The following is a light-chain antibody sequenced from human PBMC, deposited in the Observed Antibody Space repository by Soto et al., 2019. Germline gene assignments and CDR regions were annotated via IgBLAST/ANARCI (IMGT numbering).Light chain of an antibody. CDR2: GAS. CDR3: KQYDSYSGT. Sequence: DLKLPQSPSTLSASVADRVTITRSSSQSISSWLAWYQQKAGKARNLLIFGASALGTGVPSRFSGSGSGTEFTLTISSLQPDDFATYSCKQYDSYSGTFGKGTKVDIK. CDR1: QSISSW. V-gene: IGKV1-5*01. J-gene: IGKJ1*01.